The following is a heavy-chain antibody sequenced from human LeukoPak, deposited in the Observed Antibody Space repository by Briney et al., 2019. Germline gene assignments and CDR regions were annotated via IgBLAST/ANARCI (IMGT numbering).Heavy chain of an antibody. D-gene: IGHD2-2*01. CDR1: GGSISSGSYY. Sequence: TSQTLSLTCTVSGGSISSGSYYWSWIRQPAGKGLEWIGRIYTSGSTNYNPSLKSRVTISVDTSKNQFSLKLSSVTAADTAVYYCARAIEAQLPSEYGYNWFDPWGQGTLVTVSS. J-gene: IGHJ5*02. V-gene: IGHV4-61*02. CDR3: ARAIEAQLPSEYGYNWFDP. CDR2: IYTSGST.